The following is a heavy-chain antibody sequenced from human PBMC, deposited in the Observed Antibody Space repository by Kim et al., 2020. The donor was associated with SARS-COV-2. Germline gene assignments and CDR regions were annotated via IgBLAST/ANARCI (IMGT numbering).Heavy chain of an antibody. D-gene: IGHD3-22*01. V-gene: IGHV4-34*01. Sequence: SETLSLTCAVYGGSFSGYYWSWIRQPPGKGLEWIGEINHSGSTNYNPSLKSRVTISVDTSKNQFSLKLSSVTAADTAVYYCARGSNYYDSSGSFEYWGQG. CDR1: GGSFSGYY. J-gene: IGHJ4*02. CDR2: INHSGST. CDR3: ARGSNYYDSSGSFEY.